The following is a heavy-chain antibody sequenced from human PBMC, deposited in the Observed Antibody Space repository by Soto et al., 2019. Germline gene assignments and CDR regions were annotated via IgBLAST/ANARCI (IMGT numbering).Heavy chain of an antibody. CDR3: AREGYYSGSGSYAPPRYYGMDV. Sequence: QVQLVQSGAEVKKPGSSVKVSCKASGYTFISYGISWVRQAPGQGLEWIGWISAYNDYTNYAQKLHGRVTMTTDTSTRIAYLELRSLRSDDTDVYYCAREGYYSGSGSYAPPRYYGMDVWGQGTTVTVSS. CDR2: ISAYNDYT. CDR1: GYTFISYG. J-gene: IGHJ6*02. V-gene: IGHV1-18*01. D-gene: IGHD3-10*01.